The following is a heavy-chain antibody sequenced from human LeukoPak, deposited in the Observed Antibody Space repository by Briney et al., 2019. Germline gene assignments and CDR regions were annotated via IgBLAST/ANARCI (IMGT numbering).Heavy chain of an antibody. D-gene: IGHD1-26*01. CDR3: ARAPIVGGSLLVYYYYGMDV. CDR2: IYYSGST. J-gene: IGHJ6*02. V-gene: IGHV4-59*01. Sequence: SETLSLTCTVSGGSISSYYWSWIRQPPGKGLEWIGYIYYSGSTNYNPSLKSRVTISVDTSKNQLSLKLSSVTAADTAVYYCARAPIVGGSLLVYYYYGMDVWGQGTTVTVSS. CDR1: GGSISSYY.